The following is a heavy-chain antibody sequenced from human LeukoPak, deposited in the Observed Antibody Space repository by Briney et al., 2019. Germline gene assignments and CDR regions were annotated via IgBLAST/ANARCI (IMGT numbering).Heavy chain of an antibody. CDR2: ISYDGSNE. J-gene: IGHJ4*02. Sequence: PGGSLRLSCAASGFTFSTYGMHWVRQAPGKGLEWVAVISYDGSNEYYADSVKGRFTISRDNSKNTLYLQMSSLRAEDTAVYYCAKDPIFSGSYGVFDYWGLGTLVTVSS. D-gene: IGHD1-26*01. CDR3: AKDPIFSGSYGVFDY. CDR1: GFTFSTYG. V-gene: IGHV3-30*18.